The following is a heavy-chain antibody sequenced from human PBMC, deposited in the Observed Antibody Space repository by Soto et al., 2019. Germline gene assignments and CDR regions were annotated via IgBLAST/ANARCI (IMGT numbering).Heavy chain of an antibody. CDR3: ARGGSGYVWVNEF. CDR2: IIPVFSTA. D-gene: IGHD3-22*01. Sequence: QEQLVQSGAEVKKPGSSVKVSCKASGGLFSSYAISWVRQAPGQGLEWMGGIIPVFSTAYYAQKFQGRVTITADESTNTAYMELSSLRCEGTAMYYCARGGSGYVWVNEFWGKGSLFTVSS. J-gene: IGHJ4*02. CDR1: GGLFSSYA. V-gene: IGHV1-69*01.